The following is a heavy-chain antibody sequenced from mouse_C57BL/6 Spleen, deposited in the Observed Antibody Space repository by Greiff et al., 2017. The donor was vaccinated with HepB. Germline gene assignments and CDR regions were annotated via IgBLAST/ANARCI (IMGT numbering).Heavy chain of an antibody. D-gene: IGHD4-1*01. CDR1: GYTFTSYW. V-gene: IGHV1-61*01. CDR2: IYPSDSET. CDR3: ARGGTGNYFDY. J-gene: IGHJ2*01. Sequence: QVQLQQPGAELVRPGSSVKLSCKASGYTFTSYWMDWVKQRPGQGLEWIGNIYPSDSETHYNQKFKDKATLTVDKSSSTAYMQRSSLTSEDSAVYYCARGGTGNYFDYWGQGTTLTVSS.